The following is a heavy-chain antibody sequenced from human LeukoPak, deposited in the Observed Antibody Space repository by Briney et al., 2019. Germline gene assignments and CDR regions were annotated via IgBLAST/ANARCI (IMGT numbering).Heavy chain of an antibody. Sequence: SETLSLTCADYGGSFSGYYWSWIRQPPGKGLEWIGEINHSGSTNYNPSLKSRVTISVDTSKNQFSLKLSSVTAADTAVYYCARGHLVSNAFDIWGQGTMVTVSS. V-gene: IGHV4-34*01. D-gene: IGHD5/OR15-5a*01. CDR1: GGSFSGYY. J-gene: IGHJ3*02. CDR2: INHSGST. CDR3: ARGHLVSNAFDI.